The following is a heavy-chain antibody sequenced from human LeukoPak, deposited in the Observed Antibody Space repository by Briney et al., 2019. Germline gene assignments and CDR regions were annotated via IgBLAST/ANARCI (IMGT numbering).Heavy chain of an antibody. D-gene: IGHD5-12*01. CDR1: GFTFTSSA. Sequence: SVKVSCKASGFTFTSSAMQWVRQARGQRLEWIGWIVVGSGNTNYAQKFQERVTITRDMSTSTAYMELSSLRSEDTAVYCCAAALSYWDSGYDYVFDYWGQGTLVTVSS. CDR2: IVVGSGNT. CDR3: AAALSYWDSGYDYVFDY. V-gene: IGHV1-58*02. J-gene: IGHJ4*02.